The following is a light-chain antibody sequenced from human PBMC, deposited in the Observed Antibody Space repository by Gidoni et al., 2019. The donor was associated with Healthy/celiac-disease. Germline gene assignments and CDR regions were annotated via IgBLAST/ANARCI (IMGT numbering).Light chain of an antibody. J-gene: IGLJ3*02. Sequence: QYALTQPASVSGSPGQSITISCTGTSSDVAGYNYVSWDQQHPGKAPKLMIYEVSNRPSGVSNRFSGSKAGNTASLTISGLQAEDEADYYCSSYTISNTRVFGGGTKLTVL. V-gene: IGLV2-14*01. CDR2: EVS. CDR3: SSYTISNTRV. CDR1: SSDVAGYNY.